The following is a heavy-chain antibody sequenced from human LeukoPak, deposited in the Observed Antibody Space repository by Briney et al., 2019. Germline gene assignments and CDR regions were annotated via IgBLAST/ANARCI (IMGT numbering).Heavy chain of an antibody. CDR2: MYLSGTT. Sequence: SETLSLTCTVSGDSTNSLDLWSWVRQPPGKGLEWIGEMYLSGTTHSNPSVKSRVTISIDKSKNQFFLNLSSVTAADTAVYYCAGLVGRYSSGLYYYYFDYWGQGTLVTVSS. CDR3: AGLVGRYSSGLYYYYFDY. CDR1: GDSTNSLDL. J-gene: IGHJ4*02. V-gene: IGHV4-4*02. D-gene: IGHD3-22*01.